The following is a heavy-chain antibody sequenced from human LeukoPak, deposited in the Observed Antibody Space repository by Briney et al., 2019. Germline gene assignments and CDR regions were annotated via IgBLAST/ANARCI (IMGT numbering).Heavy chain of an antibody. Sequence: SEALSLTCAVYGGSFSGYYWSWIRQPPGKGLEWIGEINHSGSTNYNPSLKSRVTISVDTSKNQFSLKLSSVTAADTAVYYCARGPALDYWGQGTLVTVSS. J-gene: IGHJ4*02. CDR1: GGSFSGYY. CDR3: ARGPALDY. V-gene: IGHV4-34*01. CDR2: INHSGST.